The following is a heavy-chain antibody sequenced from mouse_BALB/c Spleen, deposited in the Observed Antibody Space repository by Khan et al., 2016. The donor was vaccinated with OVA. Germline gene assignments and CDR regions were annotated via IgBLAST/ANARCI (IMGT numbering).Heavy chain of an antibody. CDR1: GYTFTIYG. J-gene: IGHJ4*01. D-gene: IGHD2-14*01. CDR3: ARVGYNGTMDY. CDR2: INTYTGEP. V-gene: IGHV9-3-1*01. Sequence: QIQLVQSGPELKKPGETVKISCKASGYTFTIYGMNWVRQAPGKGLKWMGWINTYTGEPTYADDFKGRFAFSLETSASTAFLQINNLKNEDTATYFGARVGYNGTMDYWGKGTSVTVSA.